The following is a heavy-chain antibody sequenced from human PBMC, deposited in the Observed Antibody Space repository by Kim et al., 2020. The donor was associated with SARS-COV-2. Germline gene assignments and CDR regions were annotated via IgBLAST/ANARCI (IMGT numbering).Heavy chain of an antibody. V-gene: IGHV1-69*04. CDR3: ASRHNGYNSGDAFDI. CDR1: GGTFSSYA. J-gene: IGHJ3*02. CDR2: IIPILGIA. Sequence: SVKVSCKASGGTFSSYAISWVRQAPGQGLEWMGRIIPILGIANYAQKFQGRVTITADKSTSTAYMELSSLRSEDTAVYYCASRHNGYNSGDAFDIWGQGTMVTVSS. D-gene: IGHD5-12*01.